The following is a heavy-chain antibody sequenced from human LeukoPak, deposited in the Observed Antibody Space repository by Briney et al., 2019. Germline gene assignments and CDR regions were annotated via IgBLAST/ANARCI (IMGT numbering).Heavy chain of an antibody. V-gene: IGHV3-30*02. CDR2: IRYDASNK. D-gene: IGHD4-11*01. J-gene: IGHJ4*02. CDR1: GFTFSSYD. Sequence: GGSLRLSCAASGFTFSSYDMHWVRQAPGKGLEWVALIRYDASNKYYAHSVKGRFTISRDNAKNSLYLQMNSLRAEDTAVYYCTREDHSNYNYWGQGTLVTVSS. CDR3: TREDHSNYNY.